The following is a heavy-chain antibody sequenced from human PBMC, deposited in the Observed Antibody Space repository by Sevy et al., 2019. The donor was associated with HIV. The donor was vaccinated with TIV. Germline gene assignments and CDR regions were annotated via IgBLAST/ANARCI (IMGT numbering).Heavy chain of an antibody. Sequence: ASVKVSCKASGYTFISYGISWVRQAPGQGLEWMGWISTYNGNKNYAQKFQGRVTMTTDTSTSTVYMELRSLRSNDAAMYYCARDPRTFSFDSSGYGHDYWGQGTLVTVSS. J-gene: IGHJ4*02. CDR3: ARDPRTFSFDSSGYGHDY. V-gene: IGHV1-18*01. CDR1: GYTFISYG. D-gene: IGHD3-22*01. CDR2: ISTYNGNK.